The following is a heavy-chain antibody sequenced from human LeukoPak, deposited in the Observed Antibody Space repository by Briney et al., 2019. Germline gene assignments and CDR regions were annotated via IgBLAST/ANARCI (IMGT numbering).Heavy chain of an antibody. V-gene: IGHV1-2*02. D-gene: IGHD3-10*01. CDR1: GYTFTGYY. CDR2: INPNSGGT. CDR3: ARDFSGSYPLDY. J-gene: IGHJ4*02. Sequence: ASVTVSFTASGYTFTGYYMHWVRQAPGQGLEWMGWINPNSGGTNYAQKFQGRVTMTRDTSISTAYMELSRLRSDDTAVYYCARDFSGSYPLDYWGQGTLVTVSS.